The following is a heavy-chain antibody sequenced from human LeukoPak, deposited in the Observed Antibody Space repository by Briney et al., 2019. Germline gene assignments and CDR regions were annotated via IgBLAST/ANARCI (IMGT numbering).Heavy chain of an antibody. J-gene: IGHJ4*02. CDR3: ARTIFWSGYPYFDY. Sequence: ASVKVSCKASGYTFTSYGISWVRQAPGQGLEWMGWISAYNGNTNYAQKFQGGVTMTRDTSISTAYMELSRLRSDDTAVYYCARTIFWSGYPYFDYWGQGTLVTVSS. CDR2: ISAYNGNT. V-gene: IGHV1-18*01. CDR1: GYTFTSYG. D-gene: IGHD3-3*01.